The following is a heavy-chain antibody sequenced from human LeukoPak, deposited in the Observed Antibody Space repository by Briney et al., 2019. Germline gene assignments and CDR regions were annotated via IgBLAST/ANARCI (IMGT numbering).Heavy chain of an antibody. V-gene: IGHV4-4*07. CDR3: ARVVVGSGGSRYFDY. D-gene: IGHD2-15*01. J-gene: IGHJ4*02. Sequence: KTSETLSLTCTVSDGSISSYYWSWIRQSAGKGLEWIGRIYTSGGTNYNPSLKSRVTMSVDTSKNQFSLKLSSVAAADTAVYYCARVVVGSGGSRYFDYWGQGTLVTVSS. CDR1: DGSISSYY. CDR2: IYTSGGT.